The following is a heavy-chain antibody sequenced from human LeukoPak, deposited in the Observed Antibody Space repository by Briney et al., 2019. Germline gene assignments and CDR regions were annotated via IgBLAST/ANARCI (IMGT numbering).Heavy chain of an antibody. V-gene: IGHV1-2*06. CDR3: ARGKSKVRGVINY. J-gene: IGHJ4*02. D-gene: IGHD3-10*01. Sequence: ASVKVSCKASGYTFTGYYMHWVRQAPGQGLEWMGRINPNSGGTSYAQKFQGRVTMTRDTSISTAYMELSSLRSEDTAVCYCARGKSKVRGVINYWGQGTLVTVSS. CDR2: INPNSGGT. CDR1: GYTFTGYY.